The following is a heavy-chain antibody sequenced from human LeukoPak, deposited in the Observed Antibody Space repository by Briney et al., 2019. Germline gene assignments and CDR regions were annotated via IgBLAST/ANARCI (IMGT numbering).Heavy chain of an antibody. CDR2: FGESGSTT. V-gene: IGHV3-23*01. CDR3: AKGRWGDV. Sequence: TGGSLRLSCAASGFTFSSYAMIWVRQAPGKGLEWVSTFGESGSTTYYADFVKGRFTIYRDNSKSSLYLQMNSLRAEDTAIYYCAKGRWGDVWGKGTTVTVSS. CDR1: GFTFSSYA. D-gene: IGHD3-16*01. J-gene: IGHJ6*04.